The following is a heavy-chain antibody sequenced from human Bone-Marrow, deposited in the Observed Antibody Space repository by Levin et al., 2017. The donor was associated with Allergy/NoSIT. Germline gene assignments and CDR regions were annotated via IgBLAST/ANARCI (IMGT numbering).Heavy chain of an antibody. J-gene: IGHJ6*02. CDR1: GGSISSYY. D-gene: IGHD3-22*01. Sequence: PSETLSLTCTVSGGSISSYYWSWIRQPPGKGLEWIGYIYYSGSTNYNPSLKSRVTISVDTSKNQFSLKLSSVTAADTAVYYCARVGYDSSGYGDYYDYGMDVWGQGTTVTVSS. CDR3: ARVGYDSSGYGDYYDYGMDV. CDR2: IYYSGST. V-gene: IGHV4-59*01.